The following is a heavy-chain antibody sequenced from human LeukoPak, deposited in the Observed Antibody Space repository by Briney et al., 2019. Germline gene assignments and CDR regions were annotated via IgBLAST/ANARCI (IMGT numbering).Heavy chain of an antibody. D-gene: IGHD3-10*01. CDR2: IYHSGST. J-gene: IGHJ3*02. CDR3: ARAYGSGSYYGDAFDI. CDR1: GGSISSGGYY. Sequence: SETLSLTCTVSGGSISSGGYYWSWIRQPPGKGPEWIGYIYHSGSTYYNPSLKSRVTISVDRSKNQFSLKLSSVTAADTAVYYCARAYGSGSYYGDAFDIWGQGTMVTVSS. V-gene: IGHV4-30-2*01.